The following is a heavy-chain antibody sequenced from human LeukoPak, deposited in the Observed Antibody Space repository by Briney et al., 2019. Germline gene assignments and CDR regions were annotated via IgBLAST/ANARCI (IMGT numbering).Heavy chain of an antibody. D-gene: IGHD2-2*01. Sequence: GESLKISCKGSGYSFTTYWIGWVRQMPGKGLEWMGIIYPGDSDTRYSPSFQGQVTISADKSISTAYLQWSSLKASDTAMYYCARPGYCSSTSCFHLFFDYWGQGTLVTVSS. CDR3: ARPGYCSSTSCFHLFFDY. V-gene: IGHV5-51*01. CDR2: IYPGDSDT. J-gene: IGHJ4*02. CDR1: GYSFTTYW.